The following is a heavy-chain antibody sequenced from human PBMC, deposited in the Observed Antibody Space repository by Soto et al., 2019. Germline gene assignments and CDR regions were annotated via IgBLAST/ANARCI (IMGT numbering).Heavy chain of an antibody. CDR1: GFTFSSYA. CDR3: AKAARLAKATYYFDY. Sequence: GGSLRLSCAASGFTFSSYAMSWVRQAPGKGLEWVSAISCSGGSTYYADSVKGRFTISRDNSKNTLYLQMNSLRAEDTAVYYCAKAARLAKATYYFDYWGQGTLVTVSS. D-gene: IGHD3-9*01. CDR2: ISCSGGST. J-gene: IGHJ4*02. V-gene: IGHV3-23*01.